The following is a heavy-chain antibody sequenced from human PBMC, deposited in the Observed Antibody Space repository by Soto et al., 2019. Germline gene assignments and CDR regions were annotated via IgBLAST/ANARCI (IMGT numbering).Heavy chain of an antibody. CDR2: ISGSGGST. CDR3: AKSIGAARRGWFDP. D-gene: IGHD6-6*01. CDR1: GFTFSSYA. Sequence: GGSLRLSCAASGFTFSSYAMSWVRQAPGKGLEWVSAISGSGGSTYYADSVKGRFTISRDNSKNTLCLQMNSLRAEDTAVYYCAKSIGAARRGWFDPWGQGTLVTVSS. J-gene: IGHJ5*02. V-gene: IGHV3-23*01.